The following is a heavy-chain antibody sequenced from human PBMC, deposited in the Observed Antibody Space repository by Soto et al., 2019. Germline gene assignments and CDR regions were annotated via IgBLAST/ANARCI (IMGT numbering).Heavy chain of an antibody. Sequence: SETLSLTCSVSGGSINTYSWSWIRQPAGKGLEWIGRVFDSGNTNYSPSLQSRVTMSLDRSKRQLSLKLTSVTAADTAVYYCEAWSSYYTVDVWGQGTTVTVSS. CDR1: GGSINTYS. J-gene: IGHJ6*02. D-gene: IGHD3-3*01. CDR3: EAWSSYYTVDV. V-gene: IGHV4-4*07. CDR2: VFDSGNT.